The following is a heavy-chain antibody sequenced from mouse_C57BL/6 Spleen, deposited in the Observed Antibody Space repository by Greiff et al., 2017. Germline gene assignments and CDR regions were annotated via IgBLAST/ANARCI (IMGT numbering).Heavy chain of an antibody. CDR3: ARLAYYYGSSLYAMDY. Sequence: EVQLVESGGGLVQPGGSLSLSCAASGFTFTDYYMSWVRQPPGKALEWLGFIRNKANGYTTEYSASVKGRFTISRDNSQSILYLQMNALRAEDSATYYCARLAYYYGSSLYAMDYWGQGTSVTVSS. D-gene: IGHD1-1*01. J-gene: IGHJ4*01. CDR2: IRNKANGYTT. V-gene: IGHV7-3*01. CDR1: GFTFTDYY.